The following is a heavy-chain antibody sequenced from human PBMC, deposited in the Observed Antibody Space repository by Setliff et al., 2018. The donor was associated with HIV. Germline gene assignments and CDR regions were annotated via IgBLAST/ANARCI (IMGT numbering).Heavy chain of an antibody. J-gene: IGHJ4*02. Sequence: SETMSLTCTVSGGSISSGSYYWSWIRQPAGKGLEWIGRIDSSGATNYNPSLKSRVTISVDTSMNQFSLRLTSVTAADTAAYFCARDVMEWFGSYFDRWGQGTLVTVSS. CDR1: GGSISSGSYY. CDR3: ARDVMEWFGSYFDR. V-gene: IGHV4-61*02. CDR2: IDSSGAT. D-gene: IGHD3-3*01.